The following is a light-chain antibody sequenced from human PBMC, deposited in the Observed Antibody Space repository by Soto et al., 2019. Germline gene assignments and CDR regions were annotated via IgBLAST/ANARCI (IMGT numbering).Light chain of an antibody. CDR3: AVWDDSLSGVV. V-gene: IGLV1-44*01. CDR2: NDN. J-gene: IGLJ2*01. CDR1: SSNIGSNT. Sequence: QSVLTQPPSASGTPGQSVTISCSGSSSNIGSNTVTWYQQLPGTAPILLIYNDNERPSGVPDRFSGSKSGTSASLGISGLRSEDEAHYFCAVWDDSLSGVVFGGGTKVTVL.